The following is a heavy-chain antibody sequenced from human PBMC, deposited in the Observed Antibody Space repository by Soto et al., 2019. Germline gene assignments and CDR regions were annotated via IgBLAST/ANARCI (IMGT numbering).Heavy chain of an antibody. V-gene: IGHV1-18*01. J-gene: IGHJ1*01. Sequence: QVQLLQSGAEVKKPGASGNFSCKTSGYTFISYGISWARQAPGQGLEWRGWISAYNGNTDYAQKLQGRFTMTTETCRSEAYMGRRSLRSDDTAVYYGARVGTTVTTRHMGDFQHWGQGNLVMDSS. CDR2: ISAYNGNT. D-gene: IGHD4-4*01. CDR1: GYTFISYG. CDR3: ARVGTTVTTRHMGDFQH.